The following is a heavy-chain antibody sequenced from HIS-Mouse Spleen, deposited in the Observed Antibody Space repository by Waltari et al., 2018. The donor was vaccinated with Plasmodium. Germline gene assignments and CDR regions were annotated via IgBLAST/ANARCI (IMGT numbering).Heavy chain of an antibody. V-gene: IGHV4-39*01. CDR2: IYYSGGT. CDR1: AGSISSRSSY. D-gene: IGHD1-26*01. CDR3: ARRGGSYYYFDY. Sequence: QLQLQESGPGLVKPSETLSLTCPFPAGSISSRSSYWGWIRQPPGKGLEWIGSIYYSGGTYYNPSLKSRVTISVDTSKNQFSLKLSSVTAADTAVYYCARRGGSYYYFDYWGQGTLVTVSS. J-gene: IGHJ4*02.